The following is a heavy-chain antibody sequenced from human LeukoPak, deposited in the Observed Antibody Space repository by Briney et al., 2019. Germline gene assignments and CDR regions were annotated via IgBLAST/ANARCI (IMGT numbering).Heavy chain of an antibody. Sequence: SVKVSCKASGYTFTSYYMHWVRQAPGRGLEWMGRIILILGIANYAQKFQGRVTITADKSTSTAYMELSSLRSEDTAVYYCARVGGSIFGVAYYGMDVWGQGTTVTVSS. CDR1: GYTFTSYY. CDR2: IILILGIA. CDR3: ARVGGSIFGVAYYGMDV. V-gene: IGHV1-69*04. J-gene: IGHJ6*02. D-gene: IGHD3-3*01.